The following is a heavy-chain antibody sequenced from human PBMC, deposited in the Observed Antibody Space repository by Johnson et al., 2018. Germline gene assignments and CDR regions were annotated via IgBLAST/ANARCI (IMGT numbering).Heavy chain of an antibody. D-gene: IGHD3-22*01. V-gene: IGHV1-8*01. J-gene: IGHJ5*02. CDR2: MNPNSGNT. CDR3: ARGRTMIVVVTPPFDP. CDR1: GYTFTSYD. Sequence: QVQLVESGAEVKKPGASVKVSCKASGYTFTSYDINWVRQATGQGLEWMGWMNPNSGNTGYAQKFQGRVTMTMNTSISTAYMALSSLRSEDTAVYYCARGRTMIVVVTPPFDPWGQGTLVTVSS.